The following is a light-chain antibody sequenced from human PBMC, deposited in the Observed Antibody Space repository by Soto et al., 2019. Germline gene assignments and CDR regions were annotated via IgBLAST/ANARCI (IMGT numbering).Light chain of an antibody. CDR3: QAWDSRTAHVV. J-gene: IGLJ2*01. CDR2: QDS. CDR1: KLGDKY. Sequence: SYELTQPPSVSVSPGQTASITCSGDKLGDKYVCWYQQKPGQSPVLVIFQDSKRPSGIPERFSGSNSGNTATLTISGTQAMGEADYYCQAWDSRTAHVVFGAGTKLTVL. V-gene: IGLV3-1*01.